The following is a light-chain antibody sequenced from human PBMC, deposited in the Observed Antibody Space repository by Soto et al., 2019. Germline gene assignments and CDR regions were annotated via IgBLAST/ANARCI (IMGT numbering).Light chain of an antibody. J-gene: IGLJ2*01. CDR2: SNN. CDR3: AAWDDSLSGPL. Sequence: QSVLTQPPSASGTPGQRVTISCSGSSSNIGSNYVYWYQQLPGTAPKLLIYSNNHRPSGVPDRFSGSKSGTSASLAISGLRSEDEADYYCAAWDDSLSGPLFGGGTKLTVL. CDR1: SSNIGSNY. V-gene: IGLV1-47*02.